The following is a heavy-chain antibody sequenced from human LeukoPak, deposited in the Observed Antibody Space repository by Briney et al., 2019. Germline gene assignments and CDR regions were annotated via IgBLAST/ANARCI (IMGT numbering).Heavy chain of an antibody. CDR3: ARQRYYDSSGQFDP. CDR1: GYILTRNW. D-gene: IGHD3-22*01. Sequence: GGSLMISCKFAGYILTRNWIGWLRRVAGRGGEWMGLAYPGDSGTKYSPSCQGQVTFSVDKSISTAYLQFSSLKASDTAMYYCARQRYYDSSGQFDPWGQGTLVTVSS. V-gene: IGHV5-51*01. CDR2: AYPGDSGT. J-gene: IGHJ5*02.